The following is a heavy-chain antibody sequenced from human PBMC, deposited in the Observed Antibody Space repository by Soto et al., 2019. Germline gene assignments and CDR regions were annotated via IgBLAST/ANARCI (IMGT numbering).Heavy chain of an antibody. D-gene: IGHD1-20*01. CDR2: VSGSGGST. J-gene: IGHJ4*02. CDR1: GFTSSSYT. CDR3: AKPPDYNWNDY. Sequence: EVQLLESGGGLVQRGGSLRLSCAAPGFTSSSYTLRWDCQAPQKGREWVSGVSGSGGSTYYADSVKGRCTISRDNSKDTLYLQMNNLRAEDTAVYYCAKPPDYNWNDYWGQGTLVTVSS. V-gene: IGHV3-23*01.